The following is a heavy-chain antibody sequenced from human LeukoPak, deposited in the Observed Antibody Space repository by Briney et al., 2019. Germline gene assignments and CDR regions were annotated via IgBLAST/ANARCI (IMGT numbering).Heavy chain of an antibody. D-gene: IGHD1-26*01. CDR1: GASVSSGSYY. CDR3: ARDIGWGFDP. CDR2: IYYSGST. J-gene: IGHJ5*02. V-gene: IGHV4-61*01. Sequence: SETLSLTFTFFGASVSSGSYYWSWIRQPPGKGLEWIGYIYYSGSTNYHPSLQSRVTISVDTSKNQFSLKLSSVTAADTAVYYCARDIGWGFDPWGQGTLVTVSS.